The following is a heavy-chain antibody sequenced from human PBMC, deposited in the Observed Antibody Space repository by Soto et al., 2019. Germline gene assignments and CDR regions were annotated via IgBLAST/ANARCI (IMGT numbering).Heavy chain of an antibody. CDR1: GFTFSSYS. CDR3: PRDGTLNY. D-gene: IGHD6-13*01. V-gene: IGHV3-21*01. Sequence: EVQLVESGGGLVKPGGSLRLSCAASGFTFSSYSMNWVRQAPGKGLEWVSSISSSSSYIYYADSVKGRFTSSRDNAKNTLYLQMNGLRAEDTAVYYCPRDGTLNYWGQGTLVTVSS. CDR2: ISSSSSYI. J-gene: IGHJ4*02.